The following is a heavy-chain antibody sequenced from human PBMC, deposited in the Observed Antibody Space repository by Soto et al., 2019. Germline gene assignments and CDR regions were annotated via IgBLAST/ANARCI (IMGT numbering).Heavy chain of an antibody. J-gene: IGHJ4*02. D-gene: IGHD5-18*01. CDR1: GFTFSSYA. CDR3: ERVWIQQWGTFDY. V-gene: IGHV3-30-3*01. CDR2: ISYYGSNK. Sequence: QVQLVESGGGVVQPGRSLRLSCAASGFTFSSYAMHWVRQAPGKGLEWVAVISYYGSNKYYADSVKGRLTIARDNSKNTLYLQMNSLRAEDTAVYYCERVWIQQWGTFDYWGQGTLVTVSS.